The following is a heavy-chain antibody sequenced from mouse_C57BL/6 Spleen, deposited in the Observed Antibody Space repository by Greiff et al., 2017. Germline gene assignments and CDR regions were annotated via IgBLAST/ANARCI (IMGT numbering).Heavy chain of an antibody. CDR2: IWTGGGT. CDR1: GFSLTSYA. J-gene: IGHJ1*03. D-gene: IGHD2-2*01. CDR3: ARPSTMVTTNDWYFDV. V-gene: IGHV2-9-1*01. Sequence: VKLMESGPGLVAPSQSLSITCTVSGFSLTSYAISWVRQPPGKGLEWLGVIWTGGGTNYNSALKSRLSISKDNSKSQVFLKMNSLQTDDTARYYCARPSTMVTTNDWYFDVWGTGTTVTVSS.